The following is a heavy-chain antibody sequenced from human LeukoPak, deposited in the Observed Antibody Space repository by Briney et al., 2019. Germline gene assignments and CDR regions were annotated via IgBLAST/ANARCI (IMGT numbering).Heavy chain of an antibody. CDR1: GYTCTSYG. CDR3: ARSSGSYPNWFDT. V-gene: IGHV1-18*04. CDR2: ISAYNGNT. J-gene: IGHJ5*02. D-gene: IGHD3-10*01. Sequence: ASVTVSFKASGYTCTSYGISWVRQAPGQGLEWMGWISAYNGNTNYAQKLQGRVTMTTDTSTSTAYMELRSLRSDHTAVYYCARSSGSYPNWFDTWGQRKLVTASS.